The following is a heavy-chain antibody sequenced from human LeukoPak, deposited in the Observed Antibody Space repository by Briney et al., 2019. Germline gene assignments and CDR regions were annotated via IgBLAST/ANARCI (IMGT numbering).Heavy chain of an antibody. CDR1: GGSVSSGSYY. V-gene: IGHV4-61*01. D-gene: IGHD3-22*01. J-gene: IGHJ6*02. CDR2: INHSGST. CDR3: ARVRYYCDSSGYHYYYYYGMDV. Sequence: SETLSLTCTVSGGSVSSGSYYWSWIRQPPGKGLEWIGEINHSGSTNYNPSLKSRVTISVDTSKNQFSLKLSSVTAADTAVYYCARVRYYCDSSGYHYYYYYGMDVWGQGTTVTVSS.